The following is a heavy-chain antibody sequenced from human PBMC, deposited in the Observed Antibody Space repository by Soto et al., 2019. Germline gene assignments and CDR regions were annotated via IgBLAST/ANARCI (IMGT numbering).Heavy chain of an antibody. CDR3: ARGYVYYYYYGMDV. CDR1: GGTFSSYA. CDR2: IIPIFGTA. D-gene: IGHD3-16*01. J-gene: IGHJ6*02. V-gene: IGHV1-69*13. Sequence: GASVKVSCKASGGTFSSYAISWVRQAPGQGLEWMGGIIPIFGTANYAQKFQGRVTITADESTSTAYMELSSLRSEDTAVYYCARGYVYYYYYGMDVWGQGTTVTVSS.